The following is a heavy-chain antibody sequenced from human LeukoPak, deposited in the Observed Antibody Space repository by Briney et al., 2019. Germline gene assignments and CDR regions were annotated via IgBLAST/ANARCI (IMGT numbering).Heavy chain of an antibody. CDR1: GGSISSDSFL. CDR2: IYTSGKT. D-gene: IGHD3-16*01. Sequence: SETLSLTCAVSGGSISSDSFLWRWIRQPGGEGLGWVARIYTSGKTNYNPSLKSRVTISVDRSNNHFSLKLSSVTAADTAVYYCARLGVRSDYAKKGYFDLWGRGTLVTVSS. V-gene: IGHV4-61*02. J-gene: IGHJ2*01. CDR3: ARLGVRSDYAKKGYFDL.